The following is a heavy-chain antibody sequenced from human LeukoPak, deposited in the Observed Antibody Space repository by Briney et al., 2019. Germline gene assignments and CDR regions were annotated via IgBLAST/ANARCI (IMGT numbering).Heavy chain of an antibody. CDR2: IYPGDSDT. CDR1: GYSFTSYW. CDR3: ARMGFDYYDSSGYPYYFDY. Sequence: GESLKISCKGSGYSFTSYWIGWVRQMPGKGLEWMGIIYPGDSDTRNSPSFQGQVTISADKSISTAYLQWSSLKASDTAMYYCARMGFDYYDSSGYPYYFDYWGQGTLVTVSS. J-gene: IGHJ4*02. D-gene: IGHD3-22*01. V-gene: IGHV5-51*01.